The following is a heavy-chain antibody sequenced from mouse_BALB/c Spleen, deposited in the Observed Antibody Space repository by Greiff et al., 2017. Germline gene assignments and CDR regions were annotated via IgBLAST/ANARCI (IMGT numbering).Heavy chain of an antibody. J-gene: IGHJ1*01. CDR3: ASPPYYYGSSYWYFDV. CDR1: GYSITSDYA. Sequence: DVQLQESGPGLVKPSQSLSLTCTVTGYSITSDYAWNWIRQFPGNKLEWMGYISYSGSTSYNPSLKSRISITRDTSKNQFFLQLNSVTTEDTATYYCASPPYYYGSSYWYFDVWGAGTTVTVSS. CDR2: ISYSGST. V-gene: IGHV3-2*02. D-gene: IGHD1-1*01.